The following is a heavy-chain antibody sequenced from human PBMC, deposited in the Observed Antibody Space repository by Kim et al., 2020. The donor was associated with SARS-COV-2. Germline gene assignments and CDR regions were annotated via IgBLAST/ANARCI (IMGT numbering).Heavy chain of an antibody. J-gene: IGHJ4*02. CDR3: ARDTNTAERDY. CDR2: N. V-gene: IGHV4-39*07. D-gene: IGHD1-1*01. Sequence: NYYHPSLKSRVTISVDTSKNQFSLKLSSVTAADTAVYYCARDTNTAERDYWGQGTLVTVSS.